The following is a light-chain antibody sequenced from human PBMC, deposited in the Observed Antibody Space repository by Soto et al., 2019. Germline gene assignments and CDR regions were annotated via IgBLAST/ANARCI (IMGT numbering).Light chain of an antibody. J-gene: IGKJ1*01. Sequence: EFVLPQSPGTLSLSPGERATLSCRASQSVSSNFLAWYQQKPGQAPRXXIYGASSRETGIQDRFSGSGSGTEFTLTISRLEPEDFAVYYCQQYGSLTWTFGRGTKVDIK. CDR3: QQYGSLTWT. V-gene: IGKV3-20*01. CDR1: QSVSSNF. CDR2: GAS.